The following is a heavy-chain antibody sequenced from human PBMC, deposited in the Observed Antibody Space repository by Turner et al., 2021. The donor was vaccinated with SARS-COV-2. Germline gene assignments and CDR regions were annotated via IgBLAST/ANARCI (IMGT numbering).Heavy chain of an antibody. J-gene: IGHJ6*02. Sequence: EVQLVESGGGLVQLGRSLKLSCAHSGFTFDEYVRHWVRQATGKGLELFAGISWDIGTIVYADSVNGRFTISRDNAKNSLYLQMNSLRAEDTALYYCAKDIVRGVIYYYYGMDVWGQGTTVTVSS. D-gene: IGHD3-10*02. CDR2: ISWDIGTI. V-gene: IGHV3-9*01. CDR3: AKDIVRGVIYYYYGMDV. CDR1: GFTFDEYV.